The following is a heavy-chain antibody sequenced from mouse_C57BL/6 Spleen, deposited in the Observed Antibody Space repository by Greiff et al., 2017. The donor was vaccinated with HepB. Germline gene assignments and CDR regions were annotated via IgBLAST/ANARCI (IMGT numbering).Heavy chain of an antibody. CDR1: GYTFTSYW. V-gene: IGHV1-69*01. J-gene: IGHJ2*01. CDR3: ASWSTRGYFDY. CDR2: IDPSDSYT. Sequence: QVQLKQPGAELVMPGASVKLSCKASGYTFTSYWMHWVKQRPGQGLEWIGEIDPSDSYTNYNQKFKGKSTLTVDKSSSTAYMQLSSLTSEDSAVYYCASWSTRGYFDYWGQGTTLTVSS.